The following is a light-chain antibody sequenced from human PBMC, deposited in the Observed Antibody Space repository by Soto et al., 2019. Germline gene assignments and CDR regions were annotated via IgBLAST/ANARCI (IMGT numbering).Light chain of an antibody. J-gene: IGKJ1*01. CDR3: QQYGSSPRT. V-gene: IGKV3-20*01. CDR1: QSVSSSY. Sequence: EIVLTQSPGTLSLSPGERATLSCRASQSVSSSYLAWYQQKPGQAPRLLIYGASSRATCIPDRFSGSRSGTDFTLTISRLEPEDVAVYYCQQYGSSPRTFGQGTKVEIK. CDR2: GAS.